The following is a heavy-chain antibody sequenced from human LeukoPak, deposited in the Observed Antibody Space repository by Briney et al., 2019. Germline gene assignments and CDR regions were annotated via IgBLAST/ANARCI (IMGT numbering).Heavy chain of an antibody. CDR2: ISSSSSYI. J-gene: IGHJ4*02. Sequence: GGCLRLSCAASVFTFSSYSMNWVRQAPGKGLEWVSSISSSSSYIYYADSVKGRFTISRDNAKNSLYLQMNSLRAEDTAVYYCARDGHDYGGRGFDYWGQGTLVTVSS. V-gene: IGHV3-21*01. CDR1: VFTFSSYS. D-gene: IGHD4-23*01. CDR3: ARDGHDYGGRGFDY.